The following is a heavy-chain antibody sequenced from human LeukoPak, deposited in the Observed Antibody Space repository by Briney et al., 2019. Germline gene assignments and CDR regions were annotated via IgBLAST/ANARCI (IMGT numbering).Heavy chain of an antibody. CDR3: ASYVVVSLGDAFDI. D-gene: IGHD3-22*01. CDR1: GYTFTGYY. CDR2: INPNSGGT. J-gene: IGHJ3*02. V-gene: IGHV1-2*02. Sequence: GASVKVSCKASGYTFTGYYMHWVRRAPGQGLEWMGWINPNSGGTNYAQKFQGRVTMTRDTSISTAYMELSRLRSDDTAVYYCASYVVVSLGDAFDIWGQGTMVTVSS.